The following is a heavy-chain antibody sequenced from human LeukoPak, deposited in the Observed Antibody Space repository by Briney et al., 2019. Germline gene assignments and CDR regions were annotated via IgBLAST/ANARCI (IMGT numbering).Heavy chain of an antibody. CDR3: VRPVGYCSGTRCGGFDF. J-gene: IGHJ4*02. V-gene: IGHV3-64D*09. D-gene: IGHD2-2*01. CDR1: GFTFSDYD. CDR2: MSPIGGTT. Sequence: GGSLRLSCSASGFTFSDYDMHWVRQAPGKGLEYVSAMSPIGGTTNYADSVKGRFTNSRDKSKNTLYLQMSSLRTEYTAVYYCVRPVGYCSGTRCGGFDFWGLGTLVTVSS.